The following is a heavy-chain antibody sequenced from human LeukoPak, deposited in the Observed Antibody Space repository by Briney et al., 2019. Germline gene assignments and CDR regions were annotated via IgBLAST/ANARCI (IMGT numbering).Heavy chain of an antibody. Sequence: AVKVSCKASGGTFSSYAISWVRQAPGQGLEWMGRIIPILGIANYAQKFQGRVTITADKSTSTAYMELSSLRSEDTAVYYCGRDILTGYNDYWGQGTLVTVSS. CDR2: IIPILGIA. D-gene: IGHD3-9*01. J-gene: IGHJ4*02. CDR3: GRDILTGYNDY. CDR1: GGTFSSYA. V-gene: IGHV1-69*04.